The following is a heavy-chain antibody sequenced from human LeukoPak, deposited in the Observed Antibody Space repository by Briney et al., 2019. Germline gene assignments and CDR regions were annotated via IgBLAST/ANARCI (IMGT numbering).Heavy chain of an antibody. J-gene: IGHJ6*03. D-gene: IGHD4-11*01. Sequence: GGSLRLSCAASGFTFSNYWMNWVRQAPGKGLEGVANIKQDGSDKYYVDSVKGRFTISRDNDKNSLYLQMNSLRAEDTAVYYCAREKGNYDGYYNYYMDVWGKGTTVTVSS. V-gene: IGHV3-7*01. CDR1: GFTFSNYW. CDR3: AREKGNYDGYYNYYMDV. CDR2: IKQDGSDK.